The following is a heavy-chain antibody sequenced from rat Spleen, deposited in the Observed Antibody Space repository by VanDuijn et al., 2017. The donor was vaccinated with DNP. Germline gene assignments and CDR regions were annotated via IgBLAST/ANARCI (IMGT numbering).Heavy chain of an antibody. CDR2: INKESSTI. V-gene: IGHV4-2*01. D-gene: IGHD1-11*01. CDR1: GFNFYDYW. Sequence: EVKLVESGGGLVQPGRSLKLSCAASGFNFYDYWMGWVRQAPGEGLELIGEINKESSTINYTPSLKDKFTISRDNAQNTLYLQMSKLISEDTAIYYCARGPNYGGWSDFFDYWGQGVMVTVSS. CDR3: ARGPNYGGWSDFFDY. J-gene: IGHJ2*01.